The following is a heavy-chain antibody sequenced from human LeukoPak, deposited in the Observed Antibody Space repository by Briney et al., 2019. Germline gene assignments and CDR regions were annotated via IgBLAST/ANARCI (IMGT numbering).Heavy chain of an antibody. J-gene: IGHJ6*02. D-gene: IGHD2-2*01. Sequence: GGSLRLSCAASGFTFSSYAMSWVRQAPGKGLEWVVNIKQDGSEKYYVDSVKGRFTISRDNAKNSLYLQMNSLRAEDTAVYYCERDPGVAVPAAISRDVWGQGTTVTVSS. CDR1: GFTFSSYA. CDR3: ERDPGVAVPAAISRDV. V-gene: IGHV3-7*01. CDR2: IKQDGSEK.